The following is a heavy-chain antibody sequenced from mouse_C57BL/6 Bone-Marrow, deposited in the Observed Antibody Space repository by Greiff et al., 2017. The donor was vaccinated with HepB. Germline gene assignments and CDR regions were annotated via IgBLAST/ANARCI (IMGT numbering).Heavy chain of an antibody. D-gene: IGHD2-3*01. CDR3: ARDLGDGYFDY. J-gene: IGHJ2*01. Sequence: EVKLMESGGVLVKPGGSLKLSCAASGFTFSSYAMSWVRQTPEKRLEWVATISDGGSYTYYPDNVKGRFTISRDNAKNNLYLQMSHLKSEDTAMYYCARDLGDGYFDYWGQGTTLTVSS. CDR2: ISDGGSYT. CDR1: GFTFSSYA. V-gene: IGHV5-4*01.